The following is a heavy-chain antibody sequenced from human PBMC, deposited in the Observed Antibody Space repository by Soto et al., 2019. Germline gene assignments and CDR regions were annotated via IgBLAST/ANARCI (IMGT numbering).Heavy chain of an antibody. CDR1: GLSLRTTGVG. CDR2: LYGDDDK. D-gene: IGHD2-21*02. CDR3: VQSRCGGDCLEIYSSHAYNGLDV. V-gene: IGHV2-5*02. J-gene: IGHJ6*02. Sequence: QVTLKESGPTLVKPTQTLTLTCTVSGLSLRTTGVGVGWVRQPPGKALEWLALLYGDDDKRYSTSLRSRLTIAKDIYEKQVVLTMTNIDTVDTATYYCVQSRCGGDCLEIYSSHAYNGLDVWGQGTTVTVSS.